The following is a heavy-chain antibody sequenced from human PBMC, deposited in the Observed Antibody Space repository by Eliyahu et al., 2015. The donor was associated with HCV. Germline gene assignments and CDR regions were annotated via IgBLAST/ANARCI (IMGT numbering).Heavy chain of an antibody. CDR2: ILLRWGH. J-gene: IGHJ4*02. Sequence: QVQLQESGPGLVKPSETLSLTCTVSGGSISSYYWSWIRQPPGKGLEWIGYILLRWGHHQQPPLKSRVTISVDTSKNQFSLKLSSVTAADTAVYYCARHSYGYYFDYWGQGTLVTVSS. V-gene: IGHV4-59*08. CDR1: GGSISSYY. D-gene: IGHD5-18*01. CDR3: ARHSYGYYFDY.